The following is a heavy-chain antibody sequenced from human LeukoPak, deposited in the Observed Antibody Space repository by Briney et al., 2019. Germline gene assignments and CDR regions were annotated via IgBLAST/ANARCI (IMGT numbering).Heavy chain of an antibody. Sequence: SETLSLTCTVSGSSISPYYWSWIRQSPGKGLEWIGNIYNSGSIYNPSLKSRITISQDTSKNQVSLKLTAVTAADTALYYCVRARDMAFDLWGQGTMVTVSA. J-gene: IGHJ3*01. V-gene: IGHV4-59*01. CDR3: VRARDMAFDL. CDR2: IYNSGS. D-gene: IGHD2-21*02. CDR1: GSSISPYY.